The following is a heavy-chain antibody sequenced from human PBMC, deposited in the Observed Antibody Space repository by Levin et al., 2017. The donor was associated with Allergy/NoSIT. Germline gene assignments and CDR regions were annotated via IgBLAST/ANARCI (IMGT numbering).Heavy chain of an antibody. CDR2: IWDDGYKK. Sequence: GGSLRLSCAASGFTFSSYGMHWVRQAPGKGLEWVAVIWDDGYKKYYADSVKGRFTISRDNSKNTLYLQMNSLRADDTAVYYCAKGTLGYCSGNTCYPFDSWGQGTLVTVSS. J-gene: IGHJ4*02. V-gene: IGHV3-33*06. D-gene: IGHD2-15*01. CDR3: AKGTLGYCSGNTCYPFDS. CDR1: GFTFSSYG.